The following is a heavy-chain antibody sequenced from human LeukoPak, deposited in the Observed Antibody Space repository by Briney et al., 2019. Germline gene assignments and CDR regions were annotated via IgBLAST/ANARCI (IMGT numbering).Heavy chain of an antibody. D-gene: IGHD4-17*01. CDR2: IHYSGGT. CDR1: GGSISNYY. J-gene: IGHJ4*02. V-gene: IGHV4-59*01. Sequence: SETLSLTCTVSGGSISNYYWSWIRQPAGKGLEWIGYIHYSGGTNYNPSLKGRVTMSVDTSKNQFSLKVTSVTAADTAVYYCSRGTVTTYYFDYWGQGALVTVSS. CDR3: SRGTVTTYYFDY.